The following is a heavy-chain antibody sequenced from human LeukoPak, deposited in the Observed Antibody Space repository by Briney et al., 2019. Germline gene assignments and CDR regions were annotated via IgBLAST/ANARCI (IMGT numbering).Heavy chain of an antibody. J-gene: IGHJ4*02. D-gene: IGHD3-10*01. Sequence: PGGSLRLSCEASGFTFSTSTMHWVRQAPGKGLEWVSYISISGSTIYYADSVKGRFTISRDNAKNSLYLQMNSLRAEDTALYYCARDDYGSGSWNDYWGQGTLVTVSS. CDR2: ISISGSTI. CDR3: ARDDYGSGSWNDY. V-gene: IGHV3-48*04. CDR1: GFTFSTST.